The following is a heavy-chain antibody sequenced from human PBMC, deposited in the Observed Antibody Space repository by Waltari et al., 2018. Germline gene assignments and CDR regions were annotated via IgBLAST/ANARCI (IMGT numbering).Heavy chain of an antibody. Sequence: EVQLVESGGGLVQPGGSLRLSCAASGFTFSSSWMSWVRQAPGKGLEWVANIKQDGSEKYYVDSVKGRFTISRDNAKNSLYLQMNSLRAEDTAVYYCARARGYYYYMDVWGKGTTVTVSS. V-gene: IGHV3-7*03. CDR1: GFTFSSSW. J-gene: IGHJ6*03. CDR3: ARARGYYYYMDV. CDR2: IKQDGSEK.